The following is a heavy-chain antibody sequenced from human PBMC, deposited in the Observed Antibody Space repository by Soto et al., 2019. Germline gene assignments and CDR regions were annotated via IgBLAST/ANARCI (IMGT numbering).Heavy chain of an antibody. V-gene: IGHV3-15*01. J-gene: IGHJ6*02. D-gene: IGHD6-19*01. Sequence: GGSLRLSCAVSGFTFSNAWMTWVRQAPGKGLEWVGRIKSKANGGTTDYAAPVKGRFIISRDDSRNTVYLQMDSLRAEDTAVYYCARDGGRLTPHNYYYYGMDVWGQGTTVTVSS. CDR3: ARDGGRLTPHNYYYYGMDV. CDR2: IKSKANGGTT. CDR1: GFTFSNAW.